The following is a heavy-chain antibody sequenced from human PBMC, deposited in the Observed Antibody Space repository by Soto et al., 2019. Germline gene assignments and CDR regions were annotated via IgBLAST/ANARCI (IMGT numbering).Heavy chain of an antibody. J-gene: IGHJ4*02. CDR1: GFTFNSYA. V-gene: IGHV3-23*01. CDR3: AKDHWGSY. D-gene: IGHD3-16*01. CDR2: ISSSGGSA. Sequence: PVGSLRLSCTASGFTFNSYAMSWVRQAPGKGLEWVSAISSSGGSAYYADSVKGRFTISRDNSKNTLHLQMNSLRVEDTAVYYCAKDHWGSYSGQGTLVTVSS.